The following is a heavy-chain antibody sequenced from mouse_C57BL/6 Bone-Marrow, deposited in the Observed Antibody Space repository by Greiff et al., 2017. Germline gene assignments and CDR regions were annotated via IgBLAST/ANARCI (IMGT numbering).Heavy chain of an antibody. V-gene: IGHV1-64*01. CDR2: IHPNSGST. CDR1: GYTFTSYW. Sequence: QVQLQQPGAELVKPGASVKLSCKASGYTFTSYWMHWVKQRPGQGLEWIGMIHPNSGSTNYNEKFKSKATLTVDKSSRTAYMQLSSLTSEDSAVYYCARKKIEIYYGYDYYAMDYWGQGTSVTVSS. D-gene: IGHD2-2*01. J-gene: IGHJ4*01. CDR3: ARKKIEIYYGYDYYAMDY.